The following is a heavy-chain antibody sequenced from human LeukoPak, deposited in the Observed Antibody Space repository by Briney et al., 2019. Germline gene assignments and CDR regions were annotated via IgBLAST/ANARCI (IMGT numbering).Heavy chain of an antibody. Sequence: SQTLSLTCAVSGGSISSGGYSWSWIRQPPGKGLEWIGYIYYRGSTSYNPSLKSRVAMSVDTSTNQFSLKLSSVTAADTAVYYCASGQSDFDNWGQGTLVTVSS. CDR2: IYYRGST. V-gene: IGHV4-61*08. CDR3: ASGQSDFDN. J-gene: IGHJ4*02. CDR1: GGSISSGGYS.